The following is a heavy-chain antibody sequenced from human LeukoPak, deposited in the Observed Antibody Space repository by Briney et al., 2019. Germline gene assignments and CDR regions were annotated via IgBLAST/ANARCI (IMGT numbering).Heavy chain of an antibody. Sequence: ASVKVSCKASGGTFSSYAISWVRQAPGQGLEWMGRIIPIFGTANYAQKFQGRVTITADKSTSTAYMELSSLRSEDTAVYYCARDREGSSYYHYYYYMDVWGKGTTVTVSS. D-gene: IGHD5-24*01. CDR3: ARDREGSSYYHYYYYMDV. V-gene: IGHV1-69*06. J-gene: IGHJ6*03. CDR2: IIPIFGTA. CDR1: GGTFSSYA.